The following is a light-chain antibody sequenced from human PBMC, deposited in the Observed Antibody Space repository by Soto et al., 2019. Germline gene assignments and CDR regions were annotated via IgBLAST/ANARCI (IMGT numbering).Light chain of an antibody. Sequence: QTSLTQPASVSGSPGQSITISCTRTSSDIGGYDYVSWYQQRPGKAPKLMIYEVRYRPSGVSNRFSGSKSGNTASLTISGLQAEDEADYYSSSYTRNSNHYFSGSGTKVT. CDR3: SSYTRNSNHYF. CDR1: SSDIGGYDY. J-gene: IGLJ1*01. V-gene: IGLV2-14*01. CDR2: EVR.